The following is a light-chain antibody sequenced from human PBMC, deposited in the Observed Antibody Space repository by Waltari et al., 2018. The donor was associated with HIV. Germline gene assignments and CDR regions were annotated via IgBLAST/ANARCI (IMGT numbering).Light chain of an antibody. CDR2: GNS. Sequence: QSVLTQPPSVSGAPGQRVPISCTGSSSNIGAGYDVHWYQQLPGTAPRVLIYGNSNRPSGVPDRFSGSKSGTSASLAITGLQAEDEADYYCQSYDTSLSGSGVFGGGTKLTVL. CDR1: SSNIGAGYD. V-gene: IGLV1-40*01. J-gene: IGLJ2*01. CDR3: QSYDTSLSGSGV.